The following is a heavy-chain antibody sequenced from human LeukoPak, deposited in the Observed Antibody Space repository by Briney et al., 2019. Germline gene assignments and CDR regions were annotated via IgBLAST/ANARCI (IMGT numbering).Heavy chain of an antibody. CDR3: ARGSGWHDY. J-gene: IGHJ4*02. CDR1: GGSFSGYY. V-gene: IGHV4-34*01. D-gene: IGHD6-19*01. CDR2: INHSGST. Sequence: SETLSLTCAVYGGSFSGYYWSWIRQPPGKGLEWIGEINHSGSTNYNPSLKSRVTISVDTSKNQFSLKLSSETAADTAVYYCARGSGWHDYWSQGTLVTVSS.